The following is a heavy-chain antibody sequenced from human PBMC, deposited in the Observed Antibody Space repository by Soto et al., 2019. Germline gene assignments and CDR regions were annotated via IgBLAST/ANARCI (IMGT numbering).Heavy chain of an antibody. CDR1: GFTFGDYA. V-gene: IGHV3-49*04. J-gene: IGHJ4*02. D-gene: IGHD2-2*01. CDR2: IRSKAYGGTT. CDR3: TRDRRSSSSCYDY. Sequence: GGSLRLSCTASGFTFGDYAMSWVRQAPGKGLERVGFIRSKAYGGTTEYAASVKGRFTISRDDSKSIAYLQLNSLKTEDTAVYYCTRDRRSSSSCYDYWGQGTLVTVSS.